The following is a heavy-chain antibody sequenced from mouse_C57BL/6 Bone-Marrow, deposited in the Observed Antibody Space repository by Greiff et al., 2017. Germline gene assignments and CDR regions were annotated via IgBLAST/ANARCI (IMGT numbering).Heavy chain of an antibody. J-gene: IGHJ3*01. D-gene: IGHD2-4*01. CDR1: GYTFTSYW. CDR2: IHPNSGST. CDR3: ARDYDYDGLFAY. V-gene: IGHV1-64*01. Sequence: VQLQQPGAELVKPGASVKLSCKASGYTFTSYWMHWVKQRPGQGLEWIGMIHPNSGSTNYNEKFKSKATLTVDKSSSTAYMQLSSLTSEDSAVYYCARDYDYDGLFAYWAQGTLVTVSA.